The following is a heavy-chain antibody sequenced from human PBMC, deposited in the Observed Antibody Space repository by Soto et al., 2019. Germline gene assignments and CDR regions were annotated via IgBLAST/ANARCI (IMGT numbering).Heavy chain of an antibody. V-gene: IGHV3-53*01. D-gene: IGHD6-13*01. Sequence: EVQLVESGGGLIQPGGSLRLSCAASGFTVSSHYMSWVRPAPGKGLEWVSVIYSGGRTYYADSVKGRFTISRDNSKNTLYLQMNSLIAEDTAVYYCARELAAAVFGDWYFDLWGRGTLVTVSS. CDR2: IYSGGRT. J-gene: IGHJ2*01. CDR1: GFTVSSHY. CDR3: ARELAAAVFGDWYFDL.